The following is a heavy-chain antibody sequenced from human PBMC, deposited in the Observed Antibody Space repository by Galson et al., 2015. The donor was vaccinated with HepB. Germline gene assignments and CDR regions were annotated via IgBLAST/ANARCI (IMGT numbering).Heavy chain of an antibody. V-gene: IGHV3-74*01. J-gene: IGHJ4*02. CDR2: ITSDGSSP. CDR3: GSERDWWSINY. D-gene: IGHD2-15*01. Sequence: SLRLSCAVSGFTFRNYHMFWLRQAPGKGLVWVSRITSDGSSPSYADSVMGRFTISRDNAKNPVYLQMNSLRAEDTAVYFCGSERDWWSINYWGQGTLVTVSS. CDR1: GFTFRNYH.